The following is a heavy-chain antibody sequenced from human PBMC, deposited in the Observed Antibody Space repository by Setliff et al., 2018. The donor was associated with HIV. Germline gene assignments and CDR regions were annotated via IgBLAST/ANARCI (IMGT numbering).Heavy chain of an antibody. CDR1: GGSISSSSYY. D-gene: IGHD2-2*01. CDR3: ARVQPGEWVDY. Sequence: LSLTCTVSGGSISSSSYYWGWIRQPPGKGLEWIGSFYYSGNTYYNPSLKSRVTVSVDASKNQFSLKLSSVTAADTAVYYCARVQPGEWVDYWGQGTLVTVSS. V-gene: IGHV4-39*07. J-gene: IGHJ4*02. CDR2: FYYSGNT.